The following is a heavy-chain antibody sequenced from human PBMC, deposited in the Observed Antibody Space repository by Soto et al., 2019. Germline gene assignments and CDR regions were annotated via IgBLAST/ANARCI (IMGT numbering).Heavy chain of an antibody. V-gene: IGHV4-59*02. CDR2: VHHTGST. CDR1: AGSVAGHY. Sequence: SETLSLTCIVSAGSVAGHYWRCIRQPPGKGLEWIGCVHHTGSTDLNPSLKSRVTISVDTSKNQFSLKLGSVTAADTALYFCARGRFYFDNWGQGTLVTVSS. CDR3: ARGRFYFDN. J-gene: IGHJ4*02.